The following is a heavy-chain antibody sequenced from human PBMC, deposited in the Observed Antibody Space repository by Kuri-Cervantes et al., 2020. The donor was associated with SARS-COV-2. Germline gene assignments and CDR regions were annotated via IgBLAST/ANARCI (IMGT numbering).Heavy chain of an antibody. J-gene: IGHJ6*03. V-gene: IGHV4-61*01. CDR3: AGVGVVPAVTARRTDYYYYMDV. Sequence: SETLSLTCTVSSGSVSGGSYYWSWIRQPPGTGLEWTGYIHYSGNTKYNPSLESRVSISVDTSKSQFSLEVNSVTAAETAVYYCAGVGVVPAVTARRTDYYYYMDVWGKRTTVTVSS. D-gene: IGHD2-2*01. CDR2: IHYSGNT. CDR1: SGSVSGGSYY.